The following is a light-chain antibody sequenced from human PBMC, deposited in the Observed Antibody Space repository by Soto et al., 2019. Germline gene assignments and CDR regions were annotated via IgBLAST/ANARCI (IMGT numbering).Light chain of an antibody. Sequence: IVMTQSPATLSVSPGERATLSCRASQAISDNLAWYQQKAGQAPRLLIYGASNRATGIPDRFSGSGSGTDFTLTISRLEPEDFAVYYCQQYGSSGTFGQGTKVDI. V-gene: IGKV3-20*01. J-gene: IGKJ1*01. CDR1: QAISDN. CDR2: GAS. CDR3: QQYGSSGT.